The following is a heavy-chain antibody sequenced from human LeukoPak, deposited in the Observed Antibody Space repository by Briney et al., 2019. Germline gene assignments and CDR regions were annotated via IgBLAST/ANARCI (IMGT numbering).Heavy chain of an antibody. CDR1: GYTFTSYY. Sequence: GPSVKVSCKASGYTFTSYYMHWVRQAPGQGLEWMGRIIPILGIANYAQKFQGRVTITADKSTSTAYMELSSLRSEDTAVYYCARDHTRSRVDPWGQGTLVTVSS. D-gene: IGHD6-19*01. CDR3: ARDHTRSRVDP. V-gene: IGHV1-69*04. J-gene: IGHJ5*02. CDR2: IIPILGIA.